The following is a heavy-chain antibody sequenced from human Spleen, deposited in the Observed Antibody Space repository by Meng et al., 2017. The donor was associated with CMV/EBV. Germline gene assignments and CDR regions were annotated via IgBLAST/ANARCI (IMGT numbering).Heavy chain of an antibody. Sequence: GGSLRLSCVGSEFTFRIYALSWVRQAPGKGLEWVATIKHDGSEKYHMDSAKGRFTISRDNAKNSLFLQMDSLRAEDTAVYYCANSGLAGGARWGQGTLVTVSS. D-gene: IGHD2-21*01. CDR2: IKHDGSEK. V-gene: IGHV3-7*01. J-gene: IGHJ4*02. CDR3: ANSGLAGGAR. CDR1: EFTFRIYA.